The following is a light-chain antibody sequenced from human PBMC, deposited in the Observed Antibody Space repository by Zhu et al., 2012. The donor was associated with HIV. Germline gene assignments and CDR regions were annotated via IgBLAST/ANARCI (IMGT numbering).Light chain of an antibody. Sequence: EVVMTQSPATLSVSPGERATLSCRASQSVSRNLAWYQQKPGQAPRLLIYDTSSRATGIPARFSGSGSGTEFTLTISSLQSEDFAVYYCQQYNNWPPWTFGPRDQGGNQT. V-gene: IGKV3-15*01. CDR3: QQYNNWPPWT. J-gene: IGKJ1*01. CDR1: QSVSRN. CDR2: DTS.